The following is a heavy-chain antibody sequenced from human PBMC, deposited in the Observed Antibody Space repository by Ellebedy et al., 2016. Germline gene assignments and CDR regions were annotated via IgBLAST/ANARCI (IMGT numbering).Heavy chain of an antibody. D-gene: IGHD2-21*02. J-gene: IGHJ5*02. CDR2: IYHSGST. CDR3: ARVGRDLGSCGGDCHLRWFDP. CDR1: GDSINSHY. Sequence: SETLSLTCTVSGDSINSHYWSWVRQPPGKGLEWIGYIYHSGSTNYNPSLKSRVTISVETSKNQFSLKLSSVTAADTAVYYCARVGRDLGSCGGDCHLRWFDPWGQGTLVTVSS. V-gene: IGHV4-59*11.